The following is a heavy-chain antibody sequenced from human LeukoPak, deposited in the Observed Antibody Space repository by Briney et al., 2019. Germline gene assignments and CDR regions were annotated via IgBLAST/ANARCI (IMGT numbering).Heavy chain of an antibody. J-gene: IGHJ4*02. CDR1: GGSISTYY. V-gene: IGHV4-59*08. CDR3: ARRVSDPLKVDY. CDR2: IYYSGST. Sequence: SETLSLTCTVSGGSISTYYWTWIRQPPGRGLEWIGYIYYSGSTNYHPSLKSRVTISVDTSKNQFSLKLSSVTAADTAVYYCARRVSDPLKVDYWGQGTLVTVSS. D-gene: IGHD3-22*01.